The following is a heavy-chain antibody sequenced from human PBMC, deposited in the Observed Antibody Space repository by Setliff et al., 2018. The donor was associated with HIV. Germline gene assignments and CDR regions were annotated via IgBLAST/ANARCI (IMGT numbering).Heavy chain of an antibody. CDR2: INYDVTYE. Sequence: GGSLRLSCIASGFTFSAHGMHWVRQAPGKGLEWLAFINYDVTYEHYADSVKDRVTISRDNSKDTLYLQMNSLREQDTAVYYCTKDGDYYNWDYDAFDIRGQGTMVTVSS. J-gene: IGHJ3*02. D-gene: IGHD1-1*01. CDR3: TKDGDYYNWDYDAFDI. V-gene: IGHV3-30*02. CDR1: GFTFSAHG.